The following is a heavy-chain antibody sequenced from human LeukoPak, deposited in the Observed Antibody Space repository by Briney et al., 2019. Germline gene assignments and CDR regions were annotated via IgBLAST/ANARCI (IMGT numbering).Heavy chain of an antibody. V-gene: IGHV1-69*13. Sequence: GASVKVSCKASEGTFSSYAISWVRQAPGQGLEWMGGIIPIFGTANYAQKFQGRVTITADESTSTAYMELSSLRSEDTAVYYCARGDVLRFLDHYYYYGMDVWGQGTTVTVSS. CDR1: EGTFSSYA. CDR2: IIPIFGTA. D-gene: IGHD3-3*01. J-gene: IGHJ6*02. CDR3: ARGDVLRFLDHYYYYGMDV.